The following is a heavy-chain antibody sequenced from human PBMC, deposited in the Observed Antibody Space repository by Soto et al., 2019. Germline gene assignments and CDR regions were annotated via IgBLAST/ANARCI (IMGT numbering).Heavy chain of an antibody. CDR2: IYSGGST. CDR1: GFTVSSNY. CDR3: ASKYYYDSSGYYI. J-gene: IGHJ4*02. Sequence: PGGSLRLSCAASGFTVSSNYMSWVRQAPGKGLEWVSVIYSGGSTYYADSVKGRFTISRDNSKNTLYLQMNSLRAEDTAVYYCASKYYYDSSGYYIWGQGTLVTVSS. D-gene: IGHD3-22*01. V-gene: IGHV3-53*01.